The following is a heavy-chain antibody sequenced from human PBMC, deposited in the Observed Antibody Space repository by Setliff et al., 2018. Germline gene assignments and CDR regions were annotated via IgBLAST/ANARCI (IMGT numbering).Heavy chain of an antibody. CDR3: ARDPPWELRYFDL. CDR2: IKQDGSVK. CDR1: GFTFSSYA. J-gene: IGHJ2*01. Sequence: LRLSCAASGFTFSSYAMSWVRQAPGKGLEWVANIKQDGSVKNYVDSVKGRFSISRDNTKNSLYLKMNSLRAEDTAVYYCARDPPWELRYFDLWGRGTLVTVSS. V-gene: IGHV3-7*01. D-gene: IGHD1-26*01.